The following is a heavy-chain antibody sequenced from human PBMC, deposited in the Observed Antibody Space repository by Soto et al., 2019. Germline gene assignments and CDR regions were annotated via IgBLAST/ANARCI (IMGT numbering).Heavy chain of an antibody. J-gene: IGHJ3*02. D-gene: IGHD2-15*01. CDR1: GFTFSTYA. CDR2: ISGSGGST. V-gene: IGHV3-23*01. Sequence: EVQLLESGGGLVQPGGSLRLSGAASGFTFSTYAMSWVRQAPGKGREWVSAISGSGGSTYYADSVKGRFTISRDNSKNTLYLQMNSLRAEDTAVYYCAKSRDIVVVVAADDAFDIWGQGTMVTVSS. CDR3: AKSRDIVVVVAADDAFDI.